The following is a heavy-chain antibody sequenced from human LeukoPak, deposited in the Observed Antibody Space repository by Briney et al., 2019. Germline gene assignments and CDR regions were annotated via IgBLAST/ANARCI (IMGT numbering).Heavy chain of an antibody. CDR1: GGSISSRYYY. J-gene: IGHJ3*02. V-gene: IGHV4-30-4*08. CDR2: IYYSGST. Sequence: SETLSLTCSVSGGSISSRYYYWTWVRQPPGKGLEWIGYIYYSGSTYYNPSLKSRLIMSMDTSKNQFSLSLTSVTAADTAVYFCARGLDYGGSPLPHDSFDIWGQGTMVTVSS. D-gene: IGHD4-23*01. CDR3: ARGLDYGGSPLPHDSFDI.